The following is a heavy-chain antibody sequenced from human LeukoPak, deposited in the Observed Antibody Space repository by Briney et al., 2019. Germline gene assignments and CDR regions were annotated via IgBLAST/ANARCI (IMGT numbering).Heavy chain of an antibody. CDR2: IGRSGSAI. D-gene: IGHD4-17*01. V-gene: IGHV3-48*04. CDR1: GFIFSNHI. J-gene: IGHJ3*02. Sequence: GGSLRLSCAASGFIFSNHIVNWVRQAPGKGLEWVSYIGRSGSAIYYADSVKGRLTISRDNAKNSLYLQMNSLRAEDTAVYYCARDRPQPTTVTTQHDAFDIWGQGTMVTVSS. CDR3: ARDRPQPTTVTTQHDAFDI.